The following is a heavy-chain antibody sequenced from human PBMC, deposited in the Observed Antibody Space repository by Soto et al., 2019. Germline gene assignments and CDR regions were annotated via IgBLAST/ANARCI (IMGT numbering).Heavy chain of an antibody. Sequence: QVQLQESGPRLVKPSETLSLTCTVSGGSISPYYWSWIRQPPGRGLEWIGYIYYSGSTNYNPSLKIRGTISVDKSQDQFSRKLMFVTAADTAVYYCASDIGGHYDSSSYANWGQGTLVTVSS. CDR1: GGSISPYY. CDR2: IYYSGST. J-gene: IGHJ4*02. V-gene: IGHV4-59*01. CDR3: ASDIGGHYDSSSYAN. D-gene: IGHD3-22*01.